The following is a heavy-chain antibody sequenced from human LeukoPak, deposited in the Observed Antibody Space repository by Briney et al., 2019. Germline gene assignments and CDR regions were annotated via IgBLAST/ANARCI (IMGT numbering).Heavy chain of an antibody. CDR3: TRRPLMTLTTSGYFDY. J-gene: IGHJ4*02. CDR2: AYYSGGT. CDR1: GGSISSNNCY. D-gene: IGHD4-17*01. V-gene: IGHV4-39*01. Sequence: SETLSLXCTVSGGSISSNNCYWAWIRQTPGKGLEWIGSAYYSGGTYYNPSLESRVTISVGTSKNQFSLKVSSVTAADTAVYYCTRRPLMTLTTSGYFDYWGQGTLVTVSS.